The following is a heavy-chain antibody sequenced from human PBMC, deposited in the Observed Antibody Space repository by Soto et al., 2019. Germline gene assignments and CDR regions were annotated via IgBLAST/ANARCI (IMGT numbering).Heavy chain of an antibody. Sequence: QVQLVQSGAEVKKPGSSVKVSCKASGGTFSSYAISWVRQAPGQGLEWMGGIIPIFGTANYAQKFQGRVTSTADESTSTAYMELSSLRSEDTAVYYCARDREGVGYSGYVHNWFDPWGQGTLVTVSS. J-gene: IGHJ5*02. CDR3: ARDREGVGYSGYVHNWFDP. D-gene: IGHD5-12*01. CDR2: IIPIFGTA. V-gene: IGHV1-69*01. CDR1: GGTFSSYA.